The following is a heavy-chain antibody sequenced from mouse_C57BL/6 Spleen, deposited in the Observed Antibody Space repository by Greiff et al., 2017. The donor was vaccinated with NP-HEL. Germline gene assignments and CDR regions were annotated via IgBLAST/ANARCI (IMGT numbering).Heavy chain of an antibody. CDR3: ARSFLTTVVAEDYFDY. Sequence: EVQLQQPGAELVKPGASVKMSCKASGYTFTSYWITWVKQRPGQGLEWIGYINPNNGGTSYNQKFKGKATLTVNKSSSTAYMELRSLTSEDSAVYYCARSFLTTVVAEDYFDYWGQGTTLTVSS. V-gene: IGHV1-22*01. D-gene: IGHD1-1*01. CDR1: GYTFTSYW. J-gene: IGHJ2*01. CDR2: INPNNGGT.